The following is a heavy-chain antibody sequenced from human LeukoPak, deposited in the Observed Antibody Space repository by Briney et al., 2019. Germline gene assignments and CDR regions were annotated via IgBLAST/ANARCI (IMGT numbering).Heavy chain of an antibody. CDR3: ARDFGGDSRNPLDY. CDR1: GYTFTGYY. Sequence: ASVKVSCKASGYTFTGYYMHWVRQAPGQGLEWMGRINPNSGGTNYAQQFQGRVTMTRDTSISTAYLELSRLRSDDTAVYYCARDFGGDSRNPLDYRGQGTLVTVSS. J-gene: IGHJ4*02. CDR2: INPNSGGT. V-gene: IGHV1-2*06. D-gene: IGHD4-17*01.